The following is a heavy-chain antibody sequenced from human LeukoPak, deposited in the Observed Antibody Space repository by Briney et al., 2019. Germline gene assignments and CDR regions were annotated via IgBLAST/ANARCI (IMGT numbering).Heavy chain of an antibody. J-gene: IGHJ5*02. CDR3: TVPQSGGNWFDP. CDR1: GFTFSDSA. V-gene: IGHV3-73*01. Sequence: PGGSLRLSCAASGFTFSDSAIHWVRQASGKGLEWVGRIRGKGFSDPPAYAASVKDRFTISRDDSESTAYLQMNSLKAEDTAVYYCTVPQSGGNWFDPWGPGNQVTVSS. D-gene: IGHD3-16*01. CDR2: IRGKGFSDPP.